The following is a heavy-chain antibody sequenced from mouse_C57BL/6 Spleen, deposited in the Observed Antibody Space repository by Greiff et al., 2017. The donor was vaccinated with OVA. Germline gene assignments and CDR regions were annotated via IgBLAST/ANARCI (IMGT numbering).Heavy chain of an antibody. D-gene: IGHD2-12*01. CDR3: ARREREYDRFYLDY. CDR2: FYPGSGSI. Sequence: VKLMESGAELVKPGASVKLSCKASGYTFTEYTIHWVKQRPGQGLEWIGWFYPGSGSIKYNEKFKDKATLTADKSSSTVYMELSRLTSEASAVYFVARREREYDRFYLDYWGQGTTLTVSS. J-gene: IGHJ2*01. CDR1: GYTFTEYT. V-gene: IGHV1-62-2*01.